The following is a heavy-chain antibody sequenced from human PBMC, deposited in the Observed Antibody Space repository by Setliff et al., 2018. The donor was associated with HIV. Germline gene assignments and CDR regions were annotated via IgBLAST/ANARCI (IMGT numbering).Heavy chain of an antibody. D-gene: IGHD2-15*01. J-gene: IGHJ5*02. V-gene: IGHV3-23*01. CDR1: GFSFSIYA. CDR2: IRRSGDST. Sequence: GGSLRLSCAASGFSFSIYAMSWVRQAPGKGLEWVSGIRRSGDSTDYAESVKGRFTISRDNAKNTLYLQMNSLRVEDTAVYYCARGVVIAAHNWFDPWGQGTLVTVSS. CDR3: ARGVVIAAHNWFDP.